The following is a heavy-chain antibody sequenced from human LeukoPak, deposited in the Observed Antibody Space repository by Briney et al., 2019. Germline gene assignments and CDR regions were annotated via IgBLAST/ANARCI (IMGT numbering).Heavy chain of an antibody. J-gene: IGHJ4*02. Sequence: PSETLSLTCTLSSGSISSYYWICIRQPPGKGREWIGYIYYSGSTNYNPSLESRVTISVDTSKNQFSLKLSSVTAADTAVYYCARIFSGYYYALDYWGQGTLVTVSS. CDR2: IYYSGST. V-gene: IGHV4-59*01. CDR3: ARIFSGYYYALDY. D-gene: IGHD3-22*01. CDR1: SGSISSYY.